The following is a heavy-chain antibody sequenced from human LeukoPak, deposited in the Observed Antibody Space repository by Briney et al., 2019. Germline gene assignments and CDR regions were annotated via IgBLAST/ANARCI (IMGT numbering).Heavy chain of an antibody. Sequence: PGGSLRLSCAASGFTFTSYWMNWVRQAPGKGLEWVANIKQDGAEKNYVDSVKGRFTISRDTAKKSLYLQMNSLRAEDTAVYYCARGTFYDFWSGSPLQYWGQGTLVTVSS. D-gene: IGHD3-3*01. V-gene: IGHV3-7*01. CDR1: GFTFTSYW. CDR3: ARGTFYDFWSGSPLQY. J-gene: IGHJ1*01. CDR2: IKQDGAEK.